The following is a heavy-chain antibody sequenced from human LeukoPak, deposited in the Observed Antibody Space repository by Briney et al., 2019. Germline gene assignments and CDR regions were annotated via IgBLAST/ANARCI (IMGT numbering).Heavy chain of an antibody. CDR3: ARDTVTTRMFDY. D-gene: IGHD4-17*01. J-gene: IGHJ4*02. CDR2: INPNSGGT. CDR1: GYTFTGYY. V-gene: IGHV1-2*02. Sequence: ASVKVSCKASGYTFTGYYMHWVRQAPGQGLEWMGWINPNSGGTNYAQKFQGRVTMTRDTSISTAYMELSRLRSDDTAVYYCARDTVTTRMFDYWGQGTLVTVSS.